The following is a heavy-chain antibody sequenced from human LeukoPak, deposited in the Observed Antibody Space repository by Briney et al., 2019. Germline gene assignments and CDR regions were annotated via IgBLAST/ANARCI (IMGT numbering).Heavy chain of an antibody. J-gene: IGHJ4*02. CDR1: GFTFSNYG. V-gene: IGHV3-30*03. Sequence: GRSLRLSCAASGFTFSNYGMHWVRQAPGKGLEWVAVISYDGSNKYYADSVKGRFTISRDNSKNTLYLQMNSLRAEDTAVYYCARDVGYWGQGTLVTVSS. D-gene: IGHD2-15*01. CDR3: ARDVGY. CDR2: ISYDGSNK.